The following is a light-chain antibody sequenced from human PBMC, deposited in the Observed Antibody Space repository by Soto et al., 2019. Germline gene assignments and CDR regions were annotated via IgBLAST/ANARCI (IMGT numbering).Light chain of an antibody. J-gene: IGLJ2*01. CDR2: SNN. V-gene: IGLV1-47*02. CDR3: ASWDDSLGAVI. CDR1: SSNIGGTNY. Sequence: QSVLTQPPSASGTPGQRVFISCSGTSSNIGGTNYAYWYQQLPGAAPKLLMHSNNLRPSGVPERISASKSGTTASLAISGRRSEDEEVYYCASWDDSLGAVIFGGGTKVTVL.